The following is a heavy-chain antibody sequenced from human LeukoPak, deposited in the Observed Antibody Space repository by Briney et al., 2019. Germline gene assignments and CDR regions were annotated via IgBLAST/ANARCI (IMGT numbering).Heavy chain of an antibody. CDR3: ARDSPGIAAAGSWSDAFDI. CDR2: ISAYNGNT. J-gene: IGHJ3*02. D-gene: IGHD6-13*01. Sequence: ASVKVSCKASGYTFTSYGISWVRQAPGQGLEWMGWISAYNGNTNYAQKLQGRVTMTTDTSTSTAYMELRSLRSDDTAVYYCARDSPGIAAAGSWSDAFDIWGQGTMVTVSS. V-gene: IGHV1-18*01. CDR1: GYTFTSYG.